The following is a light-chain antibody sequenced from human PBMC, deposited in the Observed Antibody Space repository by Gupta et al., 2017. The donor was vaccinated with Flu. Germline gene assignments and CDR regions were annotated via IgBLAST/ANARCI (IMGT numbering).Light chain of an antibody. Sequence: EIVMTQSPATLSVSPGERATLSFRASQSVSSNLAWYQQKPGQAPRLLIYGASTGATGIPARSSGSGSGTEFTLTISSLQSEDFAVYYCQQYNNWPPWTFGQGTKVEIK. V-gene: IGKV3-15*01. CDR2: GAS. CDR3: QQYNNWPPWT. CDR1: QSVSSN. J-gene: IGKJ1*01.